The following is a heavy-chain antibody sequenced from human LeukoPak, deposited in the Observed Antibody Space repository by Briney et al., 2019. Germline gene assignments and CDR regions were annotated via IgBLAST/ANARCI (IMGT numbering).Heavy chain of an antibody. V-gene: IGHV4-38-2*01. Sequence: SETLSLTCAVSGYSISSGYYWGWIRQPPGKGLEWIGSIYHSGSTYYNPSLKSRVTISVDTSKNQFSLKLSSVTAADTAVYYCARGIAAAGTGYWGQGTLVTVPS. CDR2: IYHSGST. D-gene: IGHD6-13*01. CDR3: ARGIAAAGTGY. J-gene: IGHJ4*02. CDR1: GYSISSGYY.